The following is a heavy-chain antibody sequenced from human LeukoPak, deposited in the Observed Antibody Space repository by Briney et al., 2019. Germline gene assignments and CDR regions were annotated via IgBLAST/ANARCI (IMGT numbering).Heavy chain of an antibody. CDR2: IYYSGST. D-gene: IGHD3-9*01. CDR1: GGSISSYY. J-gene: IGHJ4*02. CDR3: ARGPPKKDWSHFDY. Sequence: SETLSLTCTVSGGSISSYYWSWIRQPPGKGLEWIGYIYYSGSTNYNPSLKSRVTISVDTSKNQFSLKLSSVTVADTAVYYCARGPPKKDWSHFDYWGQGTLVTVSS. V-gene: IGHV4-59*01.